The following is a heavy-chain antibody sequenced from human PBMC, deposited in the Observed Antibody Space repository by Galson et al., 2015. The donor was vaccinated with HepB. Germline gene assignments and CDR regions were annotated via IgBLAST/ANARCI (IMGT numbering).Heavy chain of an antibody. D-gene: IGHD6-13*01. CDR2: ISSSSSYT. V-gene: IGHV3-11*06. Sequence: LRLSCAASGFTFSDYYMSWIRQAPGKGLEWVSYISSSSSYTNYADSVKGRFTISRDNAKNSLYLQMNSLRAEDTAVYYCARALSYSSSWPHFDYWGQGTLVTVSS. CDR1: GFTFSDYY. J-gene: IGHJ4*02. CDR3: ARALSYSSSWPHFDY.